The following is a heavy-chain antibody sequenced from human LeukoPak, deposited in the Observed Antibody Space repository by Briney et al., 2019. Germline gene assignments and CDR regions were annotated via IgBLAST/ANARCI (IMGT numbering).Heavy chain of an antibody. CDR1: GGTFSSYA. CDR2: IIPIFGTA. J-gene: IGHJ4*02. V-gene: IGHV1-69*01. CDR3: ARDYGALASSRLEYYFDY. D-gene: IGHD6-13*01. Sequence: ASVKVSCKASGGTFSSYAISWVRQAPGQGLEWMGGIIPIFGTANYAQKFQGRVTITADESTSTAYMELSSLRSEDTAVYYCARDYGALASSRLEYYFDYWGQGTLVTVSS.